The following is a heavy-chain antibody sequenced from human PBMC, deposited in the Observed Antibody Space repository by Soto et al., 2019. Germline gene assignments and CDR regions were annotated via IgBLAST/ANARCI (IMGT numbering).Heavy chain of an antibody. D-gene: IGHD1-1*01. V-gene: IGHV3-23*01. CDR3: AKDLYNWNHRYFDY. CDR2: ISYGGGST. J-gene: IGHJ4*02. Sequence: EVQLLESGGGLVQPGGSLRLSCAASGFTFSSYAMSWVRQAPGKGLEWVSSISYGGGSTYYADSVKGRFSISRDNSKNTLYLHMNSLRAEDTAVYYCAKDLYNWNHRYFDYWGQGTLVTVSS. CDR1: GFTFSSYA.